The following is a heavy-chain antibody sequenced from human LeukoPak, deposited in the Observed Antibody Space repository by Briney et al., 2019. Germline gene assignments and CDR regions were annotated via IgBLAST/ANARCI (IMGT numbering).Heavy chain of an antibody. D-gene: IGHD6-13*01. CDR2: ISSSSSYI. V-gene: IGHV3-21*01. J-gene: IGHJ6*02. CDR1: GFTFSSYS. Sequence: PGGSLRLSCAASGFTFSSYSMNWVRQAPGKGLEWVSSISSSSSYIYYADSVKGRFTISRDNAKNSLYLQMNSLRAEDTAVYYCARDVGFIAAAQTGGWRYYYYYGMDVWGQGTTVTVSS. CDR3: ARDVGFIAAAQTGGWRYYYYYGMDV.